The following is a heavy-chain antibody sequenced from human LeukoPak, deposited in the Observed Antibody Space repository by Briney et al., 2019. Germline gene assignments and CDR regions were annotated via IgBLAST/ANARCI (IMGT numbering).Heavy chain of an antibody. J-gene: IGHJ4*02. D-gene: IGHD3-10*01. Sequence: GSLRLSCAASGFTFSSYAMSWVRQAPGEGLEWVSAIIGSGGSTYYADSVKGRFTISRDNSKNTLYLQMNSLRAEDTAVYYCAKDPYGSGSYYKGSYYFDYWGQGTLVTVSS. V-gene: IGHV3-23*01. CDR2: IIGSGGST. CDR3: AKDPYGSGSYYKGSYYFDY. CDR1: GFTFSSYA.